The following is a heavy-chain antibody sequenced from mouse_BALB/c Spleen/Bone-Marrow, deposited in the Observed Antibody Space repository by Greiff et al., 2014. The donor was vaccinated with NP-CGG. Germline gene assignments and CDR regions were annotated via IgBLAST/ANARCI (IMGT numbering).Heavy chain of an antibody. CDR1: GYTFTSHW. J-gene: IGHJ4*01. CDR3: TREDYA. Sequence: LQESGSELVRPGASVRLSCKASGYTFTSHWMHWVKQRPGQGLEWIGNIYPGSGSTNYDEKFKSKATLTVDTSSSTAYMQLSSLTSEDSAVYYCTREDYA. V-gene: IGHV1S22*01. CDR2: IYPGSGST.